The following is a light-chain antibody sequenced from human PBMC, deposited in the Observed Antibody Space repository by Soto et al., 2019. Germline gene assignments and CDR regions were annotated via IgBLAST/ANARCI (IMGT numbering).Light chain of an antibody. Sequence: DIQMTPSPSTLSASVGDRVTITCWASQSISSWLAWYQQKPGKAPKPLIYDASSLESGVPSRFSGSGSGTEFTLTISSLQPDDFATYYCQQYNSYSGTFGQGTKVDIK. CDR1: QSISSW. CDR3: QQYNSYSGT. V-gene: IGKV1-5*01. CDR2: DAS. J-gene: IGKJ1*01.